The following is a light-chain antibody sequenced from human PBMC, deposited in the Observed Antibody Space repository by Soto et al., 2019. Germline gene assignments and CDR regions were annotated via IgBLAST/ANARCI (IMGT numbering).Light chain of an antibody. V-gene: IGKV3-20*01. J-gene: IGKJ1*01. CDR2: GAS. CDR3: QQYGSSGT. Sequence: EIVLTQSPGPLSLSPGERATLSCRASPSVSNNYLAWYQPKPGQALRLLLYGASNRATGIPDTFRGSGSGTDFTLTISRLGPEDFAVYYCQQYGSSGTFGQGTKVDIK. CDR1: PSVSNNY.